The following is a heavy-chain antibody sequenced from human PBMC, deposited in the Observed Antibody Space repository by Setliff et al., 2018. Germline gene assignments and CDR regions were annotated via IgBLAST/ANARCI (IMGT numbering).Heavy chain of an antibody. CDR1: GDSISSRRNY. J-gene: IGHJ4*02. CDR2: IYTSWST. V-gene: IGHV4-61*09. Sequence: PSETLSLTCTVSGDSISSRRNYWGWFRQPAGKELEWIGQIYTSWSTNYNPSLKSRVTISLDTSKNQFSLKLTSVTAADTAVYYCASRPSAEFFDYWGQGTVVTVSS. D-gene: IGHD6-25*01. CDR3: ASRPSAEFFDY.